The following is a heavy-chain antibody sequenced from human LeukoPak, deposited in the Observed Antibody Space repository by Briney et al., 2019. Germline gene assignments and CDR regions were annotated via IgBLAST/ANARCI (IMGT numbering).Heavy chain of an antibody. CDR2: IYYSGST. D-gene: IGHD6-13*01. V-gene: IGHV4-59*01. CDR1: GGSFSSYY. J-gene: IGHJ4*02. Sequence: SETLSLTCAVYGGSFSSYYWSWIRQPPGKGLEWIGYIYYSGSTNYNPSLKSRVTISVDTSKNQFSLRLSSVTAADTAVYYCARVTGYMVEDYFDYWGQGTLVTVSS. CDR3: ARVTGYMVEDYFDY.